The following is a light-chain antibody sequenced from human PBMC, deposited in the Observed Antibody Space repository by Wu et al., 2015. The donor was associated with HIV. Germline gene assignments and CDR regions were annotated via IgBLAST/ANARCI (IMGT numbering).Light chain of an antibody. CDR3: QHYGASPTT. Sequence: EIVLTQSPGTLSLSPGERATLSCRASQSISSSYLAWYQQRPGQAPRLLIYGASIRASGIPDRVSGSGSGTDFTLTINRLESDDFAVYFCQHYGASPTTFGQGTKVEIK. CDR1: QSISSSY. J-gene: IGKJ1*01. CDR2: GAS. V-gene: IGKV3-20*01.